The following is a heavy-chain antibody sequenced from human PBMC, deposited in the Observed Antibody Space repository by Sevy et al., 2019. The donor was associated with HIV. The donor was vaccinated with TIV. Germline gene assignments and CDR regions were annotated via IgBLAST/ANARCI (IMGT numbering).Heavy chain of an antibody. CDR3: AREVGDGYNPRYYFDF. J-gene: IGHJ4*02. D-gene: IGHD5-12*01. CDR2: ISGSDHTI. V-gene: IGHV3-11*01. CDR1: GFTFSDFY. Sequence: GGSLRLSCAASGFTFSDFYMSWIRQAPGKGLEWISYISGSDHTIYYADSVKGRFTISRDNDKNSLYLQMNSLRAEDTAVYYCAREVGDGYNPRYYFDFWGQGTLVTVSS.